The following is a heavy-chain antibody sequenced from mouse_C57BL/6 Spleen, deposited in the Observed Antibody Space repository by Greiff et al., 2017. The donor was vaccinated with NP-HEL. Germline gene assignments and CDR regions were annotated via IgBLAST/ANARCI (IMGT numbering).Heavy chain of an antibody. CDR3: ARCGNYRGYYAMDY. J-gene: IGHJ4*01. CDR1: GYTFTSYW. Sequence: QVQLQQPGAELVKPGASVKLSCKASGYTFTSYWMHWVKQRPGRGLEWIGRIDPNSGGTKYNEKFKSKATLTVDKPSSTAYMQRSSLTSEDSAVYYCARCGNYRGYYAMDYWGQGTSVTVSS. D-gene: IGHD2-1*01. V-gene: IGHV1-72*01. CDR2: IDPNSGGT.